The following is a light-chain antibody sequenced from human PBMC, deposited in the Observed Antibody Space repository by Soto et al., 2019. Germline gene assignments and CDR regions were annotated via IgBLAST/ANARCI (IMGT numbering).Light chain of an antibody. CDR2: SVT. CDR1: TNDVGGYNS. Sequence: QSVLTQPRSVSGSPGQSVTISCSGTTNDVGGYNSVSWFQHHPGSAPKLMVHSVTQRPSGVPDRFSGSKSGNTASLTISGLQAEDEADYYCCSYAGSYTSYVFGTGTKVTVL. J-gene: IGLJ1*01. V-gene: IGLV2-11*01. CDR3: CSYAGSYTSYV.